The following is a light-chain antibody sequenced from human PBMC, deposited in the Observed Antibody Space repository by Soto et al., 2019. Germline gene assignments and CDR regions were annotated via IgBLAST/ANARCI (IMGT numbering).Light chain of an antibody. V-gene: IGLV1-47*02. Sequence: QSVLTQPPSASGTPGQRVTISCSGSSSNIGSNSVYWYQQLPGTAPKLLISVDNQRPSGVPDRFSGSKSGTSASLAISGLRSEDEDDYFCAAWDDSLTGVVFGGGTKLTVL. CDR1: SSNIGSNS. CDR3: AAWDDSLTGVV. J-gene: IGLJ2*01. CDR2: VDN.